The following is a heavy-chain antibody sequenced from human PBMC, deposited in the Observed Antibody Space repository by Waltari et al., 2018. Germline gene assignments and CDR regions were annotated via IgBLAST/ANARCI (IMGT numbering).Heavy chain of an antibody. Sequence: EVQLVESGGGLVQPGGSLRLSCAASGFTFSNYAMSWFRQAPGKGLEGVSAIRGSGGNTYYADSVKGRFTIARDNSKNTVYLQMTSLRAEDTAVYYCAKSDRFGGVVVGFDYWGQGTLVTVSS. D-gene: IGHD3-16*02. CDR1: GFTFSNYA. V-gene: IGHV3-23*04. CDR3: AKSDRFGGVVVGFDY. J-gene: IGHJ4*02. CDR2: IRGSGGNT.